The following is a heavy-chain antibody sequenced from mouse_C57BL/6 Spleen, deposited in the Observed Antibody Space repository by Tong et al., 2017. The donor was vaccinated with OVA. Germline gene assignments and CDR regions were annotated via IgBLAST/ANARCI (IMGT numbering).Heavy chain of an antibody. V-gene: IGHV1-15*01. CDR1: GYTFTDYE. D-gene: IGHD4-1*01. J-gene: IGHJ2*01. CDR2: IDPETGGT. Sequence: VQLQESGAELVRPGASVTLSCKASGYTFTDYEMHWVKQTPVHGLEWIGAIDPETGGTAYNQKFKGKAILTADKSSSTAYMELRSLTSEDSAVYYCTRRLGRDWGQGTTLTVSS. CDR3: TRRLGRD.